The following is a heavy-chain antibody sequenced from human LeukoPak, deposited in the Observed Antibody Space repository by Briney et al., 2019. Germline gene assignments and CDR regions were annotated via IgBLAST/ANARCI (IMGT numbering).Heavy chain of an antibody. J-gene: IGHJ4*02. V-gene: IGHV3-30*02. D-gene: IGHD4-17*01. CDR1: GFTFSSYG. Sequence: PGGSLRLSCAASGFTFSSYGMHWVRQAPGKGLDWVAFIRYDGRNKYYADSVKGRFTISRDNSKNTLYLQMNSLRAEDTAVYYCAKDTYGDYPSAFDYWGQGTLVTVSS. CDR2: IRYDGRNK. CDR3: AKDTYGDYPSAFDY.